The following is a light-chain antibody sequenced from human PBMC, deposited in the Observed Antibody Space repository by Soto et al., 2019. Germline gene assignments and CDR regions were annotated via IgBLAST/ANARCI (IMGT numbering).Light chain of an antibody. CDR3: GSYTSTTTRV. CDR2: EVT. CDR1: SSDAGGYKY. Sequence: QSVLTQPASVSGLPGQSITISCTGTSSDAGGYKYVSWYQQHPGKAPKLVIYEVTNRPSGVSNRFSGSKSGNTASLTISGLQAEDEADYYCGSYTSTTTRVFGGGTKLTVL. J-gene: IGLJ3*02. V-gene: IGLV2-14*01.